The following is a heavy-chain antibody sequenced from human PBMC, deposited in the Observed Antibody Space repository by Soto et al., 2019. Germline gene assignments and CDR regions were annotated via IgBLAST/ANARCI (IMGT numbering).Heavy chain of an antibody. J-gene: IGHJ4*02. V-gene: IGHV1-69*12. CDR1: GGTFSSYA. CDR3: ASHYDSSGYCYRGLDY. Sequence: QVQLVQSGAEVKKPGSSVKVSCKASGGTFSSYAISWVRQAPGQGLEWMGGIIPIFGTADYAQKFQGRVRITADESTSTGNREVSRLRPEDTAVYSCASHYDSSGYCYRGLDYWGQGTLVSVSS. CDR2: IIPIFGTA. D-gene: IGHD3-22*01.